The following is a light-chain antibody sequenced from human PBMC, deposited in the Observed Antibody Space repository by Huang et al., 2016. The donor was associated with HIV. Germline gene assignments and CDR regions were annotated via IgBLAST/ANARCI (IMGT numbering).Light chain of an antibody. V-gene: IGKV1-NL1*01. CDR1: QDISSY. CDR2: AAS. CDR3: QHYYGTLWT. J-gene: IGKJ1*01. Sequence: DIQMTQSPSSLSASVGDSVSITCRASQDISSYLAWYQQQPGKAPKLLLYAASRLESGVPSRFSGSGSGTDYTLTISNLQPEDFATYYCQHYYGTLWTFGQGTKVDIK.